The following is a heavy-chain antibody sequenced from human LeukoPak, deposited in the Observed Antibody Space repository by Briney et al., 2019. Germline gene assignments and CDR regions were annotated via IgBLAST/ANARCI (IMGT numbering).Heavy chain of an antibody. CDR1: GYSFTSYW. CDR3: ARLPTGTTHYYYGMDV. V-gene: IGHV5-51*01. Sequence: GESLKISCKGSGYSFTSYWIGWVRQMPGKGLEWMRIIYPGDSDTRYSPSFQGQVTISADKSISTAYLQWSSLKASDTAMYYCARLPTGTTHYYYGMDVWGQGTTVTVSS. D-gene: IGHD1-1*01. CDR2: IYPGDSDT. J-gene: IGHJ6*02.